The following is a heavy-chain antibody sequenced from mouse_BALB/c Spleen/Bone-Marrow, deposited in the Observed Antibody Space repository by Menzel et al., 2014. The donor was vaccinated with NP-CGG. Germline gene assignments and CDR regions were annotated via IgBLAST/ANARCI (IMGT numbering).Heavy chain of an antibody. J-gene: IGHJ4*01. V-gene: IGHV5-9-4*01. D-gene: IGHD2-14*01. CDR1: GFTFSSYA. Sequence: EVKLVESGGGSVKPGGSLKLSCAASGFTFSSYAMSWVRQSPEKRLEWVAEISSGGSYTYYPDTVTGRFTISRDNAKNALYLEMSSLRSEDAAMYFCARAYRYDGGYYYAMDYWGQETSVTVSS. CDR2: ISSGGSYT. CDR3: ARAYRYDGGYYYAMDY.